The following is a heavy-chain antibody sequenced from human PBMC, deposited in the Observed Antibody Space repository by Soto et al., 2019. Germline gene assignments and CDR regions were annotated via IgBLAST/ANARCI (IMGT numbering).Heavy chain of an antibody. Sequence: PGGSLRLSCAASGFTVSSYAMSWVRQAPGKGLEWVSAISGSGGSTYYADSVKGRFTISRDNSKNTLYLQMNSLRAEDTAVYYCARPSNWNAHFDYWGQGTLVTVSS. J-gene: IGHJ4*02. V-gene: IGHV3-23*01. CDR2: ISGSGGST. CDR3: ARPSNWNAHFDY. CDR1: GFTVSSYA. D-gene: IGHD1-1*01.